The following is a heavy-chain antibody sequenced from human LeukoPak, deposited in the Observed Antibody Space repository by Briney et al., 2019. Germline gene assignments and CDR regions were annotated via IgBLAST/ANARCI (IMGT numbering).Heavy chain of an antibody. CDR3: ARYDMETNYDSRGFDAFDI. V-gene: IGHV3-48*01. J-gene: IGHJ3*02. CDR1: GFTFSSYS. CDR2: ISSSSSTI. D-gene: IGHD3-22*01. Sequence: GGSLRLSCAASGFTFSSYSMNWVRQAPGKGLEWVSYISSSSSTIYYADSVKGRFTISRDNAKNSLYLQMNSLRAEDTAVYYCARYDMETNYDSRGFDAFDIWGQGTMVTVSS.